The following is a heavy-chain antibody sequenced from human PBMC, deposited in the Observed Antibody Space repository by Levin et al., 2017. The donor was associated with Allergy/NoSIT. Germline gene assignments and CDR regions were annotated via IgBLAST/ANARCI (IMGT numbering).Heavy chain of an antibody. CDR2: ISGSGGST. CDR3: AKEAQLATLGAYYDYYMDV. Sequence: GGSLRLSCAASGFTFSSYAMSWVRQAPGKGLEWVSAISGSGGSTYYADSVKGRFTISRDNSKNTLYLQMNSLRAEDTAVYYCAKEAQLATLGAYYDYYMDVWGKGTTVTVSS. J-gene: IGHJ6*03. CDR1: GFTFSSYA. V-gene: IGHV3-23*01. D-gene: IGHD6-13*01.